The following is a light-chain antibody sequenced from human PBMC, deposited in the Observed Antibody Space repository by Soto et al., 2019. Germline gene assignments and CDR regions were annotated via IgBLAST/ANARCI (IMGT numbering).Light chain of an antibody. Sequence: DIQMTQSPYTLSPSVGDRVSITCRASQSISGWLAWYQQKPGKAPKLLIYDASSLESGVPSRFSGSGSGTEFSLTISRLQPDDFATYYCQQYNSYSVNAFGQGTKVEIK. CDR3: QQYNSYSVNA. J-gene: IGKJ2*01. CDR1: QSISGW. CDR2: DAS. V-gene: IGKV1-5*01.